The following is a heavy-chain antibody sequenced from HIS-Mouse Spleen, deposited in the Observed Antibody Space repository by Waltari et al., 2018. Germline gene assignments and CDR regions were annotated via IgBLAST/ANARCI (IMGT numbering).Heavy chain of an antibody. CDR1: GGSFRGSY. CDR2: INHSGST. CDR3: ARGKGSSSWYYFDY. J-gene: IGHJ4*02. Sequence: QVQLQQWGAGLLKPSATLSLTCAVSGGSFRGSYWSWIRQTPGKGLDGIGEINHSGSTNYNPSLKSRVTISVDTSKNQFSLKLSSVTAADTAVYYCARGKGSSSWYYFDYWGQGTLVTVSS. V-gene: IGHV4-34*01. D-gene: IGHD6-13*01.